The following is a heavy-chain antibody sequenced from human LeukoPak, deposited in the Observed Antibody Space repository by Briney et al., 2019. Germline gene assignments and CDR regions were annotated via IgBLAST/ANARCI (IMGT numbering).Heavy chain of an antibody. J-gene: IGHJ4*02. V-gene: IGHV1-2*02. CDR3: VRGGIVGTTARIPLFDY. CDR2: INPNSGGT. Sequence: KPGASVKVSCKASGYTFTGYYMHWVRQAPGQGLEWMGWINPNSGGTNYAQKFQGRVTMTRDTSISTAYMELSRLRSDDTAVYYCVRGGIVGTTARIPLFDYWGQGTLVTVPS. D-gene: IGHD1-26*01. CDR1: GYTFTGYY.